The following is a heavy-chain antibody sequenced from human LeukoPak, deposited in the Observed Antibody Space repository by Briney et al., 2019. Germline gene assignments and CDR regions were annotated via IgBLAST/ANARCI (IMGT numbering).Heavy chain of an antibody. CDR3: AIRGRLSRRCWYCYL. Sequence: SETLSLTCTVSGDPMWSSVFTSVRQPPGKGLEWIGYIYYTGTTTYNPSLKSRVTISVDTSKNQFSLNLSSVTAADTAVYYCAIRGRLSRRCWYCYLWPRGTLVTVSS. V-gene: IGHV4-59*01. CDR2: IYYTGTT. D-gene: IGHD2-15*01. CDR1: GDPMWSSV. J-gene: IGHJ2*01.